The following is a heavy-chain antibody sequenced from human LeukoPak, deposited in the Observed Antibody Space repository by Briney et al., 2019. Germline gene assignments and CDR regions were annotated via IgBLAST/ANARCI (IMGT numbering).Heavy chain of an antibody. Sequence: PGGSLRLSCAASGFNFSNHWMSWVRQAPGKGLEWVSAISGSGGSTYYADSVKGRFTISRDNSKNTLYLQMNSLRAEDTAVYYCAKGPQSLVAADYWGQGTLVTVFS. CDR2: ISGSGGST. D-gene: IGHD6-19*01. V-gene: IGHV3-23*01. J-gene: IGHJ4*02. CDR3: AKGPQSLVAADY. CDR1: GFNFSNHW.